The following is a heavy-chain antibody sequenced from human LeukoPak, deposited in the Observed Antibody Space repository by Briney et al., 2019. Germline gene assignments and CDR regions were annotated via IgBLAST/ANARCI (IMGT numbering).Heavy chain of an antibody. D-gene: IGHD2-15*01. J-gene: IGHJ4*02. CDR1: GFTFDDYT. CDR2: ISWDGGST. V-gene: IGHV3-43*01. Sequence: GGSLRLSCAASGFTFDDYTMHWVRQAPGKGLEWVSLISWDGGSTYYADSVKGRFTISRDNSKNSLYLQMNSLRTEDTALYYCAKDKALGSRYWYYFDYWGQGTQVTVSS. CDR3: AKDKALGSRYWYYFDY.